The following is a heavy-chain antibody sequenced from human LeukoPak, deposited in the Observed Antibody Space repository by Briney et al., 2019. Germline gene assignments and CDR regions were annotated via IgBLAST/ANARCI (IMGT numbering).Heavy chain of an antibody. CDR2: IYTSGST. CDR3: ARTYSSGWYPIVNAGSDAFDI. Sequence: PSETLSLTCTVSGGSISSYYWSWIRQPAGKGLEWIGRIYTSGSTNYNPSLKSRVTMSVDTSKNQFSLKLSSGTAADTAVYYCARTYSSGWYPIVNAGSDAFDIWGQGTMVTVSS. D-gene: IGHD6-19*01. J-gene: IGHJ3*02. V-gene: IGHV4-4*07. CDR1: GGSISSYY.